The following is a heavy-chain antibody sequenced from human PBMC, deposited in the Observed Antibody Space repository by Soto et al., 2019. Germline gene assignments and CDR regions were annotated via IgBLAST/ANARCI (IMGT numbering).Heavy chain of an antibody. Sequence: SQTLSLTCVISGDSVSSNSAAWNWIRQSPSRGLEWLGRTYYRSKWYREYAPSVKSRITINPDTSKNQFSLQLNSVSPEDAAVYYCARTVGWLDPWGQGSLVTVSS. CDR2: TYYRSKWYR. CDR1: GDSVSSNSAA. D-gene: IGHD1-26*01. CDR3: ARTVGWLDP. J-gene: IGHJ5*02. V-gene: IGHV6-1*01.